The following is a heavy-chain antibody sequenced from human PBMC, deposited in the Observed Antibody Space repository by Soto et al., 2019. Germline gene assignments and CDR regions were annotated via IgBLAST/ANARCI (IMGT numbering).Heavy chain of an antibody. CDR2: ISAHNGNT. V-gene: IGHV1-18*01. CDR3: ARGRYGDY. D-gene: IGHD1-1*01. J-gene: IGHJ4*02. CDR1: GYAFTTYG. Sequence: QVHLVQSGAEVKKPGASVKVSCKGSGYAFTTYGITWVRQAPGQGIEWMGWISAHNGNTNYAQKLQGTVTVPRDTSTSTAYMELRSLRSDDTAVYYCARGRYGDYWGQGALVTVSS.